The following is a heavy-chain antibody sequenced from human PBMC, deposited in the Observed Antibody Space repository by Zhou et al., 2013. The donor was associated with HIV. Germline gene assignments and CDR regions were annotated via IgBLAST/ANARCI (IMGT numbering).Heavy chain of an antibody. CDR2: IIPIFDTA. CDR1: GGTISNYA. D-gene: IGHD4-17*01. V-gene: IGHV1-69*13. CDR3: ARGDYADYVWYFDL. J-gene: IGHJ2*01. Sequence: QVQLVQSGAEVKMPGSSVKVSCKASGGTISNYAISWVRQAPGQGLEWMGGIIPIFDTANYAQKFQGRVKITVDGPARTTYLELSRLTSQDAAIYYCARGDYADYVWYFDLWGRGTLVTVSS.